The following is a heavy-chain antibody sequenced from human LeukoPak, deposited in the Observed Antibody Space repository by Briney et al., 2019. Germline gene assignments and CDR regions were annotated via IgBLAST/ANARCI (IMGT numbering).Heavy chain of an antibody. V-gene: IGHV3-30*18. Sequence: PGGSLRLSCAASGFTFSSYGMHWVRKAPGKGLEWVAVISYDGSNKYYADSVKGRFTISRDNSKNTLYLQMNSLRAEDTAVYYCAKDSGTPYYYYGMDVWGQGTTVTVSS. CDR3: AKDSGTPYYYYGMDV. D-gene: IGHD1-26*01. J-gene: IGHJ6*02. CDR1: GFTFSSYG. CDR2: ISYDGSNK.